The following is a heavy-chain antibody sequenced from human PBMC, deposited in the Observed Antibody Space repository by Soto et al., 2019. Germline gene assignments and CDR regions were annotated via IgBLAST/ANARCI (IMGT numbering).Heavy chain of an antibody. CDR1: GGSISSSTYY. CDR2: IYYTGST. Sequence: QLRLQESGPGLVQPSETLSLTCTVSGGSISSSTYYWGWIRQPPGKGLEWIGSIYYTGSTYYNPPLKSRVTISIETSKNQFSLKLRSVTASDTAIYYCARHSSSIAISGVVPSNWFDPWGQGTLVTVSS. CDR3: ARHSSSIAISGVVPSNWFDP. J-gene: IGHJ5*02. V-gene: IGHV4-39*01. D-gene: IGHD3-3*01.